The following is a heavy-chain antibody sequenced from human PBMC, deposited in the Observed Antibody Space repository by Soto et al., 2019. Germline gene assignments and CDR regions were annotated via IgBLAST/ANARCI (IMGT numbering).Heavy chain of an antibody. Sequence: GGSLRLSCAASGFSVSANNMNWVRQAPGKGLEWVSVIYGTDTTYYAESVRGRFTVSRDNSKNTVYLQMDSLRSEDTALYHCVRGRFDWGQGTLVTVSS. CDR2: IYGTDTT. D-gene: IGHD3-3*01. V-gene: IGHV3-53*01. CDR1: GFSVSANN. CDR3: VRGRFD. J-gene: IGHJ4*02.